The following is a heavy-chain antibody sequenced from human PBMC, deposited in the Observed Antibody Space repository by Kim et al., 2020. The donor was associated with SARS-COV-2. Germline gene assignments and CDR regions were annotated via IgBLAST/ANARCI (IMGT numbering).Heavy chain of an antibody. CDR3: IRDNIQPGDL. J-gene: IGHJ4*02. CDR1: GFAFSPYW. Sequence: GGSLRLSCAASGFAFSPYWMHWVRKVPGKGLMWVSQINTDGSIRTYAEPVLGRFSISRDNAKNTLYLQMNSLRVEDTAIYYCIRDNIQPGDLWGQGVMVTVSS. D-gene: IGHD3-16*01. V-gene: IGHV3-74*01. CDR2: INTDGSIR.